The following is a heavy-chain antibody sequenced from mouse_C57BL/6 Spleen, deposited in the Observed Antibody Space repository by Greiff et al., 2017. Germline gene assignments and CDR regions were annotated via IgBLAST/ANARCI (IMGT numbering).Heavy chain of an antibody. D-gene: IGHD1-1*01. Sequence: EVKLVESGGGLVQPGGSMKLSCVASGFTFSNYWMNWVRQSPEKGLEWVAQIRLKSDNYATHYAESVKGRFTISRDDSKSSVYLQMNNLRAEDTGIYYCTAPRITTVGPFAYWGQGTLVTVSA. V-gene: IGHV6-3*01. J-gene: IGHJ3*01. CDR2: IRLKSDNYAT. CDR3: TAPRITTVGPFAY. CDR1: GFTFSNYW.